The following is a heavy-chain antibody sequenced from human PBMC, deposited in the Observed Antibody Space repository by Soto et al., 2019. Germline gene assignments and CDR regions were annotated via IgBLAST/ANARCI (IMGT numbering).Heavy chain of an antibody. D-gene: IGHD2-8*01. Sequence: PSETLSLTCAVSGYSISSGYYWGWIRQPPGKGLEWIGSIYHSGSTYYNPSLRSRVTISVDTSKNQFSLKLSSVTDADTAVYYCARIRYCTNGVCYTREYYFDYWGQGTLVTVSS. V-gene: IGHV4-38-2*01. CDR2: IYHSGST. CDR1: GYSISSGYY. CDR3: ARIRYCTNGVCYTREYYFDY. J-gene: IGHJ4*02.